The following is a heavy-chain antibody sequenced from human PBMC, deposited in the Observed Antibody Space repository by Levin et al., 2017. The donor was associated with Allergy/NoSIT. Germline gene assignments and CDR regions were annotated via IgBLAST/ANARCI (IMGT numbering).Heavy chain of an antibody. CDR2: ISSSSSYI. CDR3: AREKEVAATRAPLGY. CDR1: GFTFSSYS. J-gene: IGHJ4*02. V-gene: IGHV3-21*01. Sequence: PGGSLRLSCAASGFTFSSYSMNWVRQAPGKGLEWVSSISSSSSYIYYADSVKGRFTISRDNAKNSLYLQMNSLRAEDTAVYYCAREKEVAATRAPLGYWGQGTLVTVSS. D-gene: IGHD2-15*01.